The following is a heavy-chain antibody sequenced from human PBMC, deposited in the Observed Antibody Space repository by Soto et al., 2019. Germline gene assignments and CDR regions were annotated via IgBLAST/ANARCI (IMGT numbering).Heavy chain of an antibody. Sequence: SVKVSCKASGFTFTSSAVQWVRQARGQRLEWIGWIVVGSGNTNYAQKFQGRVTITRDMSTSTAYMELSSLRSEDTAVYYCAAAYDFWSGYHYYYGMDVWGQGTTVTVSS. CDR2: IVVGSGNT. D-gene: IGHD3-3*01. CDR3: AAAYDFWSGYHYYYGMDV. V-gene: IGHV1-58*01. J-gene: IGHJ6*02. CDR1: GFTFTSSA.